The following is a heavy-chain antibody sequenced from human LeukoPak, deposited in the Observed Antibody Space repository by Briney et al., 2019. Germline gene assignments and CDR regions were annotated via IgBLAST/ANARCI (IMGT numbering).Heavy chain of an antibody. CDR3: AKGAKETMVSHFDN. Sequence: PGGSLRLSCTASGFTFSSYAMSWVRQGPGKGPEWVSAVSGTGGSTYYADSVKGRFTISRDNSKNTLYPQMNNLRAEDTALYYCAKGAKETMVSHFDNWGQGTLVTVSS. CDR1: GFTFSSYA. V-gene: IGHV3-23*01. D-gene: IGHD4/OR15-4a*01. J-gene: IGHJ4*02. CDR2: VSGTGGST.